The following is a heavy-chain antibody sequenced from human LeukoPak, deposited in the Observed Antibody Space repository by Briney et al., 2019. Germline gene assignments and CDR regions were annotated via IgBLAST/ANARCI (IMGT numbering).Heavy chain of an antibody. J-gene: IGHJ4*02. D-gene: IGHD4-17*01. CDR3: ARVWQTAVTTDFDY. Sequence: GGSLRLSCATSGFTFSSYTMNWVPQAPGKGLEWVSSISSSSSYIYYADSVKGRFTISRDNAKNSLYLQMNSLRAEDTAVYYCARVWQTAVTTDFDYWGQGTLVTVSS. CDR2: ISSSSSYI. V-gene: IGHV3-21*01. CDR1: GFTFSSYT.